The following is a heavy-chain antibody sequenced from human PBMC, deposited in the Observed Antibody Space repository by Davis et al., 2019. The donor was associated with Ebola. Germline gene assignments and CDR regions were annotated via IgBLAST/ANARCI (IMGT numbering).Heavy chain of an antibody. CDR1: GFTFDAFG. V-gene: IGHV3-33*01. Sequence: LSLTCVASGFTFDAFGMNWVRQAPGKGLEWVATIWYDESNSYYADSVKGRFTISRDDSKNTLYLQMNSLRAEDTAVYYCARGLTTFNYYYYGMDVWGQGTTVTVSS. CDR3: ARGLTTFNYYYYGMDV. D-gene: IGHD1-1*01. J-gene: IGHJ6*02. CDR2: IWYDESNS.